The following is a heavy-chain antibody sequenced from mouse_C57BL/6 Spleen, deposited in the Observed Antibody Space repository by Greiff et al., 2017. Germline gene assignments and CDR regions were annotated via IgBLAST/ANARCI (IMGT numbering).Heavy chain of an antibody. CDR1: GYTFTSYG. V-gene: IGHV1-81*01. D-gene: IGHD2-3*01. J-gene: IGHJ2*01. CDR3: ARVVGYYEGFDY. Sequence: LQESGAELARPGASVKLSCKASGYTFTSYGISWVKQRPGQGLEWIGEIYPRSGNTYYNEKFKGKATLTADKSSSTAYMELRSLTSEDSAVYFCARVVGYYEGFDYWGQGTTLTVSS. CDR2: IYPRSGNT.